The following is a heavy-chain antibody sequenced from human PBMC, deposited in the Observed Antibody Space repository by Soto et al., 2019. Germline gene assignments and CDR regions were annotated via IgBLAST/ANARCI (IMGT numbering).Heavy chain of an antibody. Sequence: QLQLQESGPGLVKPWETLSLTCRVSDGSMNSDSSYWGWIGQPPGKGLRWIGVINHSGSTYHNLSLKGRVTMSVDASRNQFSLKLTSMTAADTAVYYCARLGGYVSVGYYYLWDSWGQGTLVTVSS. CDR1: DGSMNSDSSY. V-gene: IGHV4-39*01. D-gene: IGHD3-22*01. CDR2: INHSGST. J-gene: IGHJ4*02. CDR3: ARLGGYVSVGYYYLWDS.